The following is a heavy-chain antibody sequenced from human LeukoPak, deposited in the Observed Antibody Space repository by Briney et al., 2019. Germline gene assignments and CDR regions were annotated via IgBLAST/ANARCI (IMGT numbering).Heavy chain of an antibody. D-gene: IGHD3-9*01. J-gene: IGHJ4*02. CDR2: IKQDGSEQ. CDR3: ARQPPPILTGYYPPSYFDY. V-gene: IGHV3-7*01. Sequence: GGSLRLSCAASGFTFSIYWMSWVRQAPVKGLECVANIKQDGSEQYYVDSVKGRFTISRDNAKNSLYLQMNSLRAEDTAVYYCARQPPPILTGYYPPSYFDYWGQGTLVTVSS. CDR1: GFTFSIYW.